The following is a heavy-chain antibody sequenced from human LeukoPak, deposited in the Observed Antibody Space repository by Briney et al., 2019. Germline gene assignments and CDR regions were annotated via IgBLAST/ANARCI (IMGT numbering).Heavy chain of an antibody. CDR1: GFTFSSYG. CDR2: IQYDGSNK. Sequence: GGSLRLSCAASGFTFSSYGMHWVRQAPGKGLEWVAFIQYDGSNKYYADSVKGRFTISRDNSKNTLYLQMNSLRAEDTAVYYCAKGGEVSSWYKRLKLYFDSWGRGTLVTVSS. J-gene: IGHJ4*02. CDR3: AKGGEVSSWYKRLKLYFDS. D-gene: IGHD6-13*01. V-gene: IGHV3-30*02.